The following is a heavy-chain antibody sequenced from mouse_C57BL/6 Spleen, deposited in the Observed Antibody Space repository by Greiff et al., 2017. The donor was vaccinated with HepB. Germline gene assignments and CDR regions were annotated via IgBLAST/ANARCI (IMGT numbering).Heavy chain of an antibody. V-gene: IGHV1-18*01. Sequence: VQLQQSGPELVKPGASVKIPCKASGYTFTDYNMDWVKQSHGKSLEWIGDINPNNGGTTYNQKFKGKATLTVDKSSSTAYMELRSLTSEDTAVYYCARRNYYGSSPYFDYWGQGTTLTVSS. CDR2: INPNNGGT. CDR3: ARRNYYGSSPYFDY. CDR1: GYTFTDYN. D-gene: IGHD1-1*01. J-gene: IGHJ2*01.